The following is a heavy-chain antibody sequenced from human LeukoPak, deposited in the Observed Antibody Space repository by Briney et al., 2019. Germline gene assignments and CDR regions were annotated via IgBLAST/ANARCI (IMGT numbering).Heavy chain of an antibody. V-gene: IGHV3-30*03. CDR3: ARKGFDP. CDR1: GFTFSSYG. CDR2: ISYDGSNK. J-gene: IGHJ5*02. Sequence: QTGGSLRLSCAASGFTFSSYGMHWVRQAPGKGLEWVAVISYDGSNKYYADCVKGRLTISRDNAKNSLYLQMNSLRAEDTAVYYCARKGFDPWGQGTLVTVSS.